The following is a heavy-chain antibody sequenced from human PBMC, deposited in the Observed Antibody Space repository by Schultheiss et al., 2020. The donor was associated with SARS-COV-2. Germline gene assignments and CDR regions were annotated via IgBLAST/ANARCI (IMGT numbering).Heavy chain of an antibody. Sequence: SETLSLTCAVYGGSFSGYYWSWIRQPPGKGLEWIGSIYYSGSTYYNPSLKSRVTISVDTSKNQFSLKLSSVTAADTAVYYCARRGLLVALDYWGQGTLVTVSS. CDR1: GGSFSGYY. CDR2: IYYSGST. J-gene: IGHJ4*02. D-gene: IGHD2-15*01. CDR3: ARRGLLVALDY. V-gene: IGHV4-34*01.